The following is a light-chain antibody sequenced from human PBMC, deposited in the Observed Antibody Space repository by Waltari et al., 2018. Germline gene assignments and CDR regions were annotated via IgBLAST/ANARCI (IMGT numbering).Light chain of an antibody. J-gene: IGKJ1*01. V-gene: IGKV1-5*03. CDR3: QQYNTYPRT. CDR1: HTIIRW. Sequence: DIQMTQSPSTLSASVGDSVTITCRASHTIIRWLAWYQQKPGKAPYLLIYKASALQSGVPSRFSGSGSGSEFTLTISRLQPDDSAIYYWQQYNTYPRTFGQGTKVEIK. CDR2: KAS.